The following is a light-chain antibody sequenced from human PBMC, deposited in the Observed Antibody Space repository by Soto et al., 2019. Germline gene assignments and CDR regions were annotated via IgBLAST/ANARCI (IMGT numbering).Light chain of an antibody. V-gene: IGLV2-14*01. CDR2: EVS. Sequence: QSALTQPASVSGSPGQSITISCTGTSSDVGAYNYVSWYQQHPGKAPKLMISEVSNRPSGVSNRFSGSKSGNTASLTISGLQAEDEADYYCSSYTSSSTEVFGGGTKLTVL. CDR3: SSYTSSSTEV. CDR1: SSDVGAYNY. J-gene: IGLJ3*02.